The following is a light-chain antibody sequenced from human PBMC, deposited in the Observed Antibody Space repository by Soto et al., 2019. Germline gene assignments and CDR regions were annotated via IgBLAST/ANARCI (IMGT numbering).Light chain of an antibody. V-gene: IGLV2-11*01. CDR1: SSDVGGYNY. CDR2: DVS. J-gene: IGLJ1*01. CDR3: CSSAGSYSYV. Sequence: QSALTQPRSVSGSPGQSVTISCTGTSSDVGGYNYVSWYQQHPGKAPKLMIYDVSNRPSGVPDRFSGSKSGNTASLTISGLQAEDEADSYCCSSAGSYSYVFGTGTKVTVL.